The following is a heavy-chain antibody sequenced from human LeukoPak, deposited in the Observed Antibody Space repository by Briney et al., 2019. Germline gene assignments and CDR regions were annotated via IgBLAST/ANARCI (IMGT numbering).Heavy chain of an antibody. D-gene: IGHD2-8*01. CDR1: GGSISSYY. V-gene: IGHV4-59*01. J-gene: IGHJ4*02. CDR2: IYYSGST. CDR3: AKMGHEDYYFDY. Sequence: SETLSLTCTVSGGSISSYYWSWIRQPPGKGLEWIGYIYYSGSTNYYPSPKSRVTITADTTTNQSSLKLSSGTAADMVVYYCAKMGHEDYYFDYWGQGTLVSVSS.